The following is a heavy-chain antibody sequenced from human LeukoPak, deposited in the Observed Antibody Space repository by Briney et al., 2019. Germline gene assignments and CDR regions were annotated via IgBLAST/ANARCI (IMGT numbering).Heavy chain of an antibody. CDR1: GGSFSGYY. D-gene: IGHD2-2*01. CDR2: INHSGST. CDR3: ARGPASIVVVPAGHYYYYMDV. J-gene: IGHJ6*03. Sequence: SETLSLTCAVSGGSFSGYYWSWIRQPPGKGLEWIGEINHSGSTNYNPSLQSRVTISVDTSKNQFSLKLSSVTAADTAVYYRARGPASIVVVPAGHYYYYMDVWGKGTTVTVSS. V-gene: IGHV4-34*01.